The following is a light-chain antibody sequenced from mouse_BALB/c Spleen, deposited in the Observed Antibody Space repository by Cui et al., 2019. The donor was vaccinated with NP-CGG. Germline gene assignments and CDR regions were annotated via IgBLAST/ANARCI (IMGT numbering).Light chain of an antibody. CDR1: TGAVTTSNY. J-gene: IGLJ1*01. V-gene: IGLV1*01. CDR3: ALWYSNHWV. CDR2: GTN. Sequence: AVVAPALAPTTSPGETVTLTCRSSTGAVTTSNYANWVQEKPDHLFTGLIGGTNNRTPGVPARFSGSLIGDKAALTITGAQTEDEAIYFCALWYSNHWVFGGGTKLTVL.